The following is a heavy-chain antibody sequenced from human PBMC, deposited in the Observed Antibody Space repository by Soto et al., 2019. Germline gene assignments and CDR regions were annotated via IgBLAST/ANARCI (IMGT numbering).Heavy chain of an antibody. Sequence: PSETLSLTCTVSGGSISSGGYYWSWIRQHPGKGLEWIGYIYYSGSTYYNPSLKSRVAISVDTSKNQFSLKLSSATAADTAVYYCAKSIAARGHWFDPWGQGTLVTVSS. J-gene: IGHJ5*02. V-gene: IGHV4-31*03. CDR3: AKSIAARGHWFDP. CDR1: GGSISSGGYY. D-gene: IGHD6-6*01. CDR2: IYYSGST.